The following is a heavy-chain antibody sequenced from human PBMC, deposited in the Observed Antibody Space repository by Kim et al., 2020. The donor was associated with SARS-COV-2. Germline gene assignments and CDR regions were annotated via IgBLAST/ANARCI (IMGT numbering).Heavy chain of an antibody. Sequence: KSRVTISVDTSKNLFSLKLSSVTAADTAVYYCARGLNYYDSSGYSSWFDPWGQGTLVTVSS. CDR3: ARGLNYYDSSGYSSWFDP. J-gene: IGHJ5*02. D-gene: IGHD3-22*01. V-gene: IGHV4-34*01.